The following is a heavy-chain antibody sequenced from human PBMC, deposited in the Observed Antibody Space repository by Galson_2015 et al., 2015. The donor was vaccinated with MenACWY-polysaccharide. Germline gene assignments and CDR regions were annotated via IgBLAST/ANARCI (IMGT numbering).Heavy chain of an antibody. CDR2: IKQDGSEK. Sequence: SLRLSCAASGFTFSRYSMSWVRQAPGKGLEWVANIKQDGSEKYYVDSVKGRFTISRDNAKNSLYLQMNSLRAEDTAVYYCARGRDDYSRIFDYWGQGTLVTVSS. D-gene: IGHD4-11*01. J-gene: IGHJ4*02. CDR1: GFTFSRYS. CDR3: ARGRDDYSRIFDY. V-gene: IGHV3-7*05.